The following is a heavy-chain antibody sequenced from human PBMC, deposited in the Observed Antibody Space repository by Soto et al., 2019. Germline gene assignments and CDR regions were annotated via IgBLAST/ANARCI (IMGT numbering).Heavy chain of an antibody. CDR2: IFHDGTA. Sequence: PSETLSLTCAVSGVSISSGNWWTWVRQTPQRGLEYIGEIFHDGTANYYPSFERRVAISVDTSKNQFSLKLTSVTAADTAVYYCARGYTVFGEVTRYHFDYWGQGIQVTVSS. V-gene: IGHV4-4*02. D-gene: IGHD3-3*01. CDR1: GVSISSGNW. J-gene: IGHJ4*02. CDR3: ARGYTVFGEVTRYHFDY.